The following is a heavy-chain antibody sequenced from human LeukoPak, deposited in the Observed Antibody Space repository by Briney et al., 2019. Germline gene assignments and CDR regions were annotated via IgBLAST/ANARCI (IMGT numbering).Heavy chain of an antibody. J-gene: IGHJ5*02. CDR1: GFTFSSYA. D-gene: IGHD2-2*01. Sequence: GGSLRLSCAASGFTFSSYAMSWVRQAPGKGLEWVSAISGSGGSTYYADSVKGRFTISRDNSKNTLYLQMNSLRAEDTAVYYCARGRASGYCSTTSCSNNWFDPWGQGTLVTVSS. CDR2: ISGSGGST. V-gene: IGHV3-23*01. CDR3: ARGRASGYCSTTSCSNNWFDP.